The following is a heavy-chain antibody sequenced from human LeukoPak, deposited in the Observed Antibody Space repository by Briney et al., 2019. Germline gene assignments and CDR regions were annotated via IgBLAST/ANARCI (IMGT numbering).Heavy chain of an antibody. CDR3: AKENSSEVDY. J-gene: IGHJ4*02. V-gene: IGHV3-9*01. D-gene: IGHD3-22*01. CDR2: ISWNSGSI. CDR1: GFTFDDYA. Sequence: GGSLRLSCAASGFTFDDYAMHWVRQAPGKGLEWVPGISWNSGSIGYADSVKGRFTISRDNAKNSLYLQMNSLRAEDTALYYCAKENSSEVDYWGQGTLVTVSS.